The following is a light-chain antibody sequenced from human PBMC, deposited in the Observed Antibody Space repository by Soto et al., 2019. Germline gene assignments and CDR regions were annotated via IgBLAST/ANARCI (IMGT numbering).Light chain of an antibody. Sequence: EIVLRQSPATLSLSAGVRSTLSFTTSQSLSSNFLASNQQKPGQPPRLLIYDSSTRATGFPDRFSGSGSGTDFTLTIIRLEPEDFAVYYCQQYDISPWTFGQGAKVDIK. V-gene: IGKV3-20*01. CDR1: QSLSSNF. CDR3: QQYDISPWT. CDR2: DSS. J-gene: IGKJ1*01.